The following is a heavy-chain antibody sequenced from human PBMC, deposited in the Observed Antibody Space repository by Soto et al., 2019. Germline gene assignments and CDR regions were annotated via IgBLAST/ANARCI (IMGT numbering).Heavy chain of an antibody. J-gene: IGHJ4*02. Sequence: QVQLVESGGGVVQPGRSLRLSCAASGFTFSSYTMHWVRQAPGKGLEWVALISYDGSNKYYADSVKGRFTISRDNSKNALYLQRNRLRAEDTAVYYCARGAGIAVAGTSFDYWGQGTLVTVSS. D-gene: IGHD6-19*01. V-gene: IGHV3-30-3*01. CDR1: GFTFSSYT. CDR2: ISYDGSNK. CDR3: ARGAGIAVAGTSFDY.